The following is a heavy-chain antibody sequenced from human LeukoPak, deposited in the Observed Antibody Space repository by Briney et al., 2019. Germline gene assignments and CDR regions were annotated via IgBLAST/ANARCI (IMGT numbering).Heavy chain of an antibody. CDR3: ARGNILSGYCFDF. J-gene: IGHJ4*02. CDR1: GGSITGYY. V-gene: IGHV4-34*01. D-gene: IGHD3-9*01. Sequence: PSETLSLTCAVYGGSITGYYWSWIRQPPGKGLEWVGEIHYTGATSYNPSLKSRATISIDTSKNQVSLKLSSVTAADTAVFYCARGNILSGYCFDFWGQGALVTVSS. CDR2: IHYTGAT.